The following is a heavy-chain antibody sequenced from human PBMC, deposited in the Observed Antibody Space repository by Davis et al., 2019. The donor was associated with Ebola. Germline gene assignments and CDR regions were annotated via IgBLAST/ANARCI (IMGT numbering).Heavy chain of an antibody. CDR1: GFPCSKYG. J-gene: IGHJ6*02. Sequence: PGGSLRLSCSASGFPCSKYGMHWVRQAPGKGLQWVAGMSSDESDEYDGRDKTYADSVQGRFTIRRDKSKNTVYLEMSSLRLEDTAVYYCAKRRSMYCSANSCGGLDVWGQGTTVTVSS. CDR3: AKRRSMYCSANSCGGLDV. D-gene: IGHD2-2*01. CDR2: MSSDESDEYDGRDK. V-gene: IGHV3-30*18.